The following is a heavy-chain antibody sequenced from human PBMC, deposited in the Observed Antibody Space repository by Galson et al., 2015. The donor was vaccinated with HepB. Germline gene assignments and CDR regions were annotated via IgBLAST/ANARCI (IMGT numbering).Heavy chain of an antibody. J-gene: IGHJ3*02. CDR1: GFTFSSYA. CDR3: ARVSYSYGLMESVGAFDI. CDR2: ISYDGSNK. V-gene: IGHV3-30*04. Sequence: SLRLSCAASGFTFSSYAMHWVRQAPGKGLEWVAVISYDGSNKYYADSVKGRFTISRDNSKNTLYLQMNSLRAEDTAVYYCARVSYSYGLMESVGAFDIWGQGTMVTVSS. D-gene: IGHD5-18*01.